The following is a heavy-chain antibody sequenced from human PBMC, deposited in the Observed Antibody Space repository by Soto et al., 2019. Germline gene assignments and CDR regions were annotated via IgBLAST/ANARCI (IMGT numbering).Heavy chain of an antibody. D-gene: IGHD3-10*01. Sequence: ASVKVSCKASGYTFTSYYMHWLRQAPGQGLEWMGIINPSGGSTSYAQKFQGRVTMTRDTSTSTVCMELSSLRSEDTAVYYCARDLGGSGSYSYYYYYCMDVWGKGTTVTVSS. V-gene: IGHV1-46*03. J-gene: IGHJ6*03. CDR3: ARDLGGSGSYSYYYYYCMDV. CDR1: GYTFTSYY. CDR2: INPSGGST.